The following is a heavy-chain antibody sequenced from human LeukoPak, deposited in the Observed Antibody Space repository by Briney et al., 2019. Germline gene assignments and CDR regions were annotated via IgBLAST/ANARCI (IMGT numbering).Heavy chain of an antibody. CDR1: GFTFSSYG. Sequence: GGSLRLSCAAPGFTFSSYGIHWVRQAPGKGLEWVAFIGNDENNKKFGDPVKGRFTIFRDNSKSTVYLQMNSLRVEDTAVYYCAKDDYRYVDYWGQGTLVIVSS. CDR3: AKDDYRYVDY. J-gene: IGHJ4*02. CDR2: IGNDENNK. V-gene: IGHV3-30*02. D-gene: IGHD3-16*02.